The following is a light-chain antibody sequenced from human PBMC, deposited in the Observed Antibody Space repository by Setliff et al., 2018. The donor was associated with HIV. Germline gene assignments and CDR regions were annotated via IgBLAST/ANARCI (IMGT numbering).Light chain of an antibody. CDR1: SSDVGGYNY. CDR2: EVS. V-gene: IGLV2-14*01. Sequence: QSALTQPASVSGSPGQSITMSCTGTSSDVGGYNYVSWYQQHPGKAPKLIIYEVSNRPSGVSNRFSGSKSGNTASLTISGLQAEDEADYYCSSYTSIYTYVFGTGTKAPS. J-gene: IGLJ1*01. CDR3: SSYTSIYTYV.